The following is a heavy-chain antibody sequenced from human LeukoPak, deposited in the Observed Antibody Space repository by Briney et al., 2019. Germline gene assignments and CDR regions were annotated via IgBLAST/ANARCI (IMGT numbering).Heavy chain of an antibody. CDR3: ARDLSRDYHDSSGFI. J-gene: IGHJ3*02. D-gene: IGHD3-22*01. CDR2: IHTSGST. Sequence: SQTLSLTCTVSGDSISVGSKYWSWIRQAAGRGPEWIGRIHTSGSTYYNPSLKSRVTIPVDTSKNQFSLKLSSVTAADTAVYYCARDLSRDYHDSSGFIWGQGTMVTVSS. CDR1: GDSISVGSKY. V-gene: IGHV4-61*02.